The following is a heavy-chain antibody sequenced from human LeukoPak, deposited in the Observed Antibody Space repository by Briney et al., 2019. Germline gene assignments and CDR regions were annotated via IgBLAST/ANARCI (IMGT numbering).Heavy chain of an antibody. Sequence: GSLRLSCAASGFTFSSYAMSWVRQAPGKGLEWVSAISGSGGSTYYADSVKGRFTISRDNSKNTLYLQMNSLRAEDTAVYYCARGYSGYVGNFDYWGQGTLVTVPS. D-gene: IGHD5-12*01. J-gene: IGHJ4*02. CDR3: ARGYSGYVGNFDY. CDR1: GFTFSSYA. V-gene: IGHV3-23*01. CDR2: ISGSGGST.